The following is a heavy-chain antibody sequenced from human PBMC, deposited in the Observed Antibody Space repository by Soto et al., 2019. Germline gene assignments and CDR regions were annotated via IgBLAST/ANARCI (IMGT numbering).Heavy chain of an antibody. Sequence: QVQLVQSGAEVKKPGSSVKFSCKASGGTFSSYAISWVRQAPGQGLEWMGGIIPIFGTSNYAQKFQGRVTITEDESKSTAYMELSSLRSEDTAVYYCARDHSSSWYSRFHGMDVWGQGTKVTVSS. CDR2: IIPIFGTS. CDR1: GGTFSSYA. D-gene: IGHD6-13*01. V-gene: IGHV1-69*01. CDR3: ARDHSSSWYSRFHGMDV. J-gene: IGHJ6*02.